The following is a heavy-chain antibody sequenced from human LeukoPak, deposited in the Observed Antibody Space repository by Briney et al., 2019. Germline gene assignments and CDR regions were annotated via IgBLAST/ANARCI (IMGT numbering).Heavy chain of an antibody. CDR1: GGTFNTYP. CDR2: IVPMFDTP. D-gene: IGHD6-19*01. V-gene: IGHV1-69*05. CDR3: AREDTSGWYFHY. Sequence: GASVKVSCKASGGTFNTYPISWVRQAPGQGLEWMGRIVPMFDTPSYAQKFQGRVTITTDESTSTAYMELSSLRSEDTAIYYCAREDTSGWYFHYWGQGTLVTVSS. J-gene: IGHJ4*02.